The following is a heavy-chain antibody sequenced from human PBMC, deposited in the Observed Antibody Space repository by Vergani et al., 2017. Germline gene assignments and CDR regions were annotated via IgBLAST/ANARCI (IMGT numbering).Heavy chain of an antibody. Sequence: QVQLQESGPGLVKPSETLSLTCTVSGGSISSYYWSWIRQPPGKGLEWIGYIYYSGSTNYNPSLKSRVTISVDTSKNQFSLKLSSVTAADTAVYYCARLWSREANAFDIWGQGTMVTVSS. J-gene: IGHJ3*02. CDR1: GGSISSYY. D-gene: IGHD1-26*01. V-gene: IGHV4-59*08. CDR2: IYYSGST. CDR3: ARLWSREANAFDI.